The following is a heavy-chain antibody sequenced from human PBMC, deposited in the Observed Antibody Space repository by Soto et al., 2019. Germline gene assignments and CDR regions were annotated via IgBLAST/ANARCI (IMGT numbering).Heavy chain of an antibody. V-gene: IGHV4-31*03. D-gene: IGHD2-15*01. J-gene: IGHJ4*02. Sequence: QVQLQESGPGLVRPSQTLSLICTVSGGSINSGDSYWNWIRQHPEKGLEWIGYINYRGSTFYNPCLKSRIIISVDRSKNQFSLKLSSVTAADTAVYYCARDAPGVAPYWGQGTLVTVSS. CDR2: INYRGST. CDR3: ARDAPGVAPY. CDR1: GGSINSGDSY.